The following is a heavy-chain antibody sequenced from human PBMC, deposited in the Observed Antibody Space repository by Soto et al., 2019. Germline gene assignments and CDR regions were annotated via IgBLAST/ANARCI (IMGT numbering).Heavy chain of an antibody. J-gene: IGHJ4*02. Sequence: EVQLLESGGGLVQPGGSLSLSCAASGFPFSSYAMSWVRQAPGKGLEWVSAISGSGGSTYYADSVKGRFTISRDNSKNTLYLQMNSLRAEDTAVYYCAKDPYYYGSGSYIALGPRDYWGQGTLVTVSS. CDR2: ISGSGGST. V-gene: IGHV3-23*01. CDR3: AKDPYYYGSGSYIALGPRDY. D-gene: IGHD3-10*01. CDR1: GFPFSSYA.